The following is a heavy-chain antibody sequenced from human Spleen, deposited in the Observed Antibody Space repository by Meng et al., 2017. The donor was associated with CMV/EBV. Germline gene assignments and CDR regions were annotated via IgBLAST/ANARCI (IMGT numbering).Heavy chain of an antibody. CDR3: AKDSTYSA. J-gene: IGHJ5*02. Sequence: GGSLRLSCAASGFTFSNYGMHWVRQAPGKVLEWVAVIYAGGRSAYYADSVKGRFTIFRDSSKNTVYLEMNSLRAEDTALYYCAKDSTYSAWGQGTLVTVSS. V-gene: IGHV3-23*03. CDR2: IYAGGRSA. D-gene: IGHD6-13*01. CDR1: GFTFSNYG.